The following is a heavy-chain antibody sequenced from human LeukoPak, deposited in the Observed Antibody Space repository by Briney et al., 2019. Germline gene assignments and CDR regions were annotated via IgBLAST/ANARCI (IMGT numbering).Heavy chain of an antibody. Sequence: SQTLSLTCDITGDIVSSDTVAWNWIRQSPSRGLEWLGRTYYRSKWFTDYAVSVRSRVTINPDTFKNQFSLQLNSVTPEDTAVYYCARDLLFRYHYSSGSQVGYNWFDPWGQGILVTVSS. CDR1: GDIVSSDTVA. J-gene: IGHJ5*01. D-gene: IGHD3-10*01. V-gene: IGHV6-1*01. CDR2: TYYRSKWFT. CDR3: ARDLLFRYHYSSGSQVGYNWFDP.